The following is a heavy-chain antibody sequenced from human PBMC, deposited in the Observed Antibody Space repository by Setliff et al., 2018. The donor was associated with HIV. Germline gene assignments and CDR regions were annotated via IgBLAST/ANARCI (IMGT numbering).Heavy chain of an antibody. CDR1: GFTFSSCA. CDR3: AKGRYGGYDWGTLDI. J-gene: IGHJ3*02. D-gene: IGHD5-12*01. CDR2: ISGSGAST. V-gene: IGHV3-23*01. Sequence: GESLKISCAASGFTFSSCAMSWVRQAPGKGLEWVLVISGSGASTYYADSVKGRFTISRDNSKYTLYLQMNSLRAEDTAVYYCAKGRYGGYDWGTLDIWGQGTMVTVSS.